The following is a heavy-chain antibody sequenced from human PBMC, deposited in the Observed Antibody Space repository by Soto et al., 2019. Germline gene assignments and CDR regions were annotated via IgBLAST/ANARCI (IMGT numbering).Heavy chain of an antibody. D-gene: IGHD5-18*01. CDR2: IIPIFGTA. CDR1: GGTFSSYA. Sequence: SVKVSCTASGGTFSSYAISWVRQAPGQGLEWMGGIIPIFGTANYAQKFQGRVTITADESTSTAYMELSSLRSEDTAVYYCARGGYSYGYYWFDPWGQGTLVTVSS. J-gene: IGHJ5*02. CDR3: ARGGYSYGYYWFDP. V-gene: IGHV1-69*13.